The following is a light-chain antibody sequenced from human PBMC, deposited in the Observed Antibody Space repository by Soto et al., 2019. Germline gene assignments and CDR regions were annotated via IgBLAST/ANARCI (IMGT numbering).Light chain of an antibody. CDR2: EVT. Sequence: QSALTQPASVSGSPGQSITISCTGTSSDVGAYNYVSWYQQLPGKAPKLIIYEVTNRPSGVSNRFSGSKSGNTASLTISGVQAEGEADYYCSSFTTRITCVFGTGTKVTVL. CDR1: SSDVGAYNY. CDR3: SSFTTRITCV. V-gene: IGLV2-14*01. J-gene: IGLJ1*01.